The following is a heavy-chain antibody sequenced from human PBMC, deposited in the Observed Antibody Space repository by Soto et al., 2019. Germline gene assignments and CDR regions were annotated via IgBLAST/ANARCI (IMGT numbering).Heavy chain of an antibody. CDR3: ARGRSSNHDY. J-gene: IGHJ4*02. CDR2: INHSGST. Sequence: SETLSLTCAVYGGSFSGYYWSWIRQPPGKGLEWIGEINHSGSTNYNPSLKSRVTISVDTSKNQFSLKLSSVTAADTAVYYCARGRSSNHDYWGQGTLVTVSS. CDR1: GGSFSGYY. D-gene: IGHD6-13*01. V-gene: IGHV4-34*01.